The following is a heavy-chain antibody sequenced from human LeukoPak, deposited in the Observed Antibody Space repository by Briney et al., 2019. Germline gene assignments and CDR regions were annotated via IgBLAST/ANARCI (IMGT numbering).Heavy chain of an antibody. CDR1: GGSFSGYY. D-gene: IGHD2-2*02. Sequence: SETLSLTCAVYGGSFSGYYWSWIRQPPGKGLEWIGEINHSGITHYNPSLKSRVTISVDTSKNQFSLKLSSVTAADTAVYYCARGRGDQLLYALDAFDIWGQGTMVTVSS. CDR2: INHSGIT. J-gene: IGHJ3*02. V-gene: IGHV4-34*01. CDR3: ARGRGDQLLYALDAFDI.